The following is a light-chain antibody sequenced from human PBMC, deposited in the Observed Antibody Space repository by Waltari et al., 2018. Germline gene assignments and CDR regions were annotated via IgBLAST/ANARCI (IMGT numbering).Light chain of an antibody. CDR2: DTS. CDR1: QDISRY. V-gene: IGKV1D-12*01. J-gene: IGKJ5*01. Sequence: DIQMTQSPSSVSASLGERVTITCRASQDISRYLAWYQQTPGRSPKLLIFDTSSLQSGVPSRFSGSGSGTDLTLTISSLQPEDFATYYCLQVSNFPITFGQGTRLEIK. CDR3: LQVSNFPIT.